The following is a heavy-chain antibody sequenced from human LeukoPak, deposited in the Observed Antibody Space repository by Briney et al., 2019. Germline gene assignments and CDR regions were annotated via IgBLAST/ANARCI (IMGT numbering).Heavy chain of an antibody. V-gene: IGHV4-38-2*02. Sequence: SETLSLTCTVSGYSISSGYYWGWIRQPPGKGLEWIGSIYHSGSTYYNPSLKSRVTISVDTSKNQFSLKLSSATAADTAVYYCARLKTYYYDSSGYYSNWFDPWGQGTLVTVSS. D-gene: IGHD3-22*01. J-gene: IGHJ5*02. CDR2: IYHSGST. CDR1: GYSISSGYY. CDR3: ARLKTYYYDSSGYYSNWFDP.